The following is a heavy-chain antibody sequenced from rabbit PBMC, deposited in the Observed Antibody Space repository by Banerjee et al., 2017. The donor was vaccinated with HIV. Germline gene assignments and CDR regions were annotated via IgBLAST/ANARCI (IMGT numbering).Heavy chain of an antibody. J-gene: IGHJ3*01. CDR2: IDPIFNNT. CDR3: VRGGYYSSGFDL. Sequence: QLVESGGGLVTLGGSLKLSCKASGFDISSYGVSWVRQAPGKGLEWTGYIDPIFNNTYYANWVNGRFTGSSHNAQNTLYLQLNSLTAADTATYFCVRGGYYSSGFDLWGQGTLVTVS. V-gene: IGHV1S7*01. D-gene: IGHD4-1*01. CDR1: GFDISSYG.